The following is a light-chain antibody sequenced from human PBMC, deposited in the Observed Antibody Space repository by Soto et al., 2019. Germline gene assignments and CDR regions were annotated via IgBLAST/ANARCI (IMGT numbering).Light chain of an antibody. CDR3: QQRSNWPPVIT. V-gene: IGKV3-11*01. J-gene: IGKJ5*01. CDR2: DAS. CDR1: QSVSSY. Sequence: EIVLTQSPATLSLSPGERATLSCRASQSVSSYLAWYQQKPGQAPRLLIYDASNRATGIPARFSGSGSGTDFTLTISSLEPEDFAVYYCQQRSNWPPVITFGQGKRLDIK.